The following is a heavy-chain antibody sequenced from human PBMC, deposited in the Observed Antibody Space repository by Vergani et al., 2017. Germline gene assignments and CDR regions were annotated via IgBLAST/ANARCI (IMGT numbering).Heavy chain of an antibody. CDR2: INPNSGGT. V-gene: IGHV1-2*04. J-gene: IGHJ4*02. CDR3: ARAPRGGSGSYYY. D-gene: IGHD1-26*01. CDR1: GYTFTGYY. Sequence: QVQLVQSGAEVKKPGSSVKVSCKASGYTFTGYYMHWVRKAPGQGLEWMGWINPNSGGTNYAQKFQGWVTMTRDTSISTAYMELSRLRSDDTAVYYCARAPRGGSGSYYYWGQGTLVTVSS.